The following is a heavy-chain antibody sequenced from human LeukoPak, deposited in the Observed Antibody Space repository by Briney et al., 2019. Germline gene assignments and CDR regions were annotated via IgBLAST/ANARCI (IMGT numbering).Heavy chain of an antibody. CDR3: ARDPYSGSYSAYYYYYMDV. D-gene: IGHD1-26*01. CDR2: INQDGSEK. J-gene: IGHJ6*03. V-gene: IGHV3-7*01. Sequence: GGSLRLSCEGSGFTFSTYWMTWVRQAPGKGLEWVANINQDGSEKYYVDSVKGRFTVSRDNAKNSLYLQMNSLRAEDTAVYYCARDPYSGSYSAYYYYYMDVWGKGTTVTVSS. CDR1: GFTFSTYW.